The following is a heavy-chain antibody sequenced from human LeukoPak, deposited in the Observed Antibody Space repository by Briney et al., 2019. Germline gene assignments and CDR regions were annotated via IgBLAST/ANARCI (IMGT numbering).Heavy chain of an antibody. J-gene: IGHJ4*02. CDR3: ARDYYYYDSGSYYSNIAN. CDR2: ITTSSSYR. V-gene: IGHV3-21*01. CDR1: GFTFSTYN. D-gene: IGHD3-10*01. Sequence: AGVSLRLCCAASGFTFSTYNMNWGRQAPGKGVGWVSSITTSSSYRYYEDLVKSRFTISKDNARKALILQMSSLRVEDTALYCCARDYYYYDSGSYYSNIANWGQGTLVTVSS.